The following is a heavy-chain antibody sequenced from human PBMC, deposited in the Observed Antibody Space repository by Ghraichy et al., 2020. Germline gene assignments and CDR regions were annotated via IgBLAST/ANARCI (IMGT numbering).Heavy chain of an antibody. V-gene: IGHV1-69*13. J-gene: IGHJ4*02. CDR2: IIPIFGTA. CDR3: ARVPLEGVGATRPEREFDY. CDR1: GGTFSSYA. Sequence: SVKVSCKASGGTFSSYAISWVRQAPGQGLEWMGGIIPIFGTANYAQKFQGRVTITADESTSTAYMELSSLRSEDTAVYYCARVPLEGVGATRPEREFDYWGQGTLVTVSS. D-gene: IGHD1-26*01.